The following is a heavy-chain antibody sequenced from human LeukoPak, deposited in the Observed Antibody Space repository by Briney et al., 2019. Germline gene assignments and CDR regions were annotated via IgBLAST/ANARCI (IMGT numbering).Heavy chain of an antibody. CDR3: AGQGVVVPAAIRPRSYYYYGMDV. V-gene: IGHV4-59*05. CDR2: IYYSGST. CDR1: GGSISSYY. J-gene: IGHJ6*02. Sequence: SETLSLTCTVSGGSISSYYWSWIRQPAGKGQEWIGSIYYSGSTYYNPSLKSRVTISVDTSKNQFSLKLSSVTAADTAVYYCAGQGVVVPAAIRPRSYYYYGMDVWGQGTTVTVSS. D-gene: IGHD2-2*02.